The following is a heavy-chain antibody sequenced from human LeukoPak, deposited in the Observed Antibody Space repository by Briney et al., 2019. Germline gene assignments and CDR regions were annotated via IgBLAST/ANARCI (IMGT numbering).Heavy chain of an antibody. J-gene: IGHJ6*03. Sequence: SETLSLTCAVYGGSFSGYYWSWIRQPPGKGLEWIGEINHSGSTNYNPSLKSRVTISVDTSKNQFSLKLSSVTAADTAVYYCARGRPGGWNYVAYYYYYCMDVWGKGTTVTVSS. CDR3: ARGRPGGWNYVAYYYYYCMDV. CDR2: INHSGST. V-gene: IGHV4-34*01. CDR1: GGSFSGYY. D-gene: IGHD1-7*01.